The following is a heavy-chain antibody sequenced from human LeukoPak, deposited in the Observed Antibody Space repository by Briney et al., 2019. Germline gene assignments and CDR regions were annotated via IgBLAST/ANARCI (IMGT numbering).Heavy chain of an antibody. V-gene: IGHV5-51*01. D-gene: IGHD3-3*01. J-gene: IGHJ4*02. CDR1: GYSFTYYW. Sequence: GESLKISCKGSGYSFTYYWIGWVRQMPGKGLEWMGIIYPDDSDTRYSPSFQGQVTMSADKSISTAYLQWTSLKASDTAMYYCARLMGADLPKYYFDNWGQGTLVTVSS. CDR2: IYPDDSDT. CDR3: ARLMGADLPKYYFDN.